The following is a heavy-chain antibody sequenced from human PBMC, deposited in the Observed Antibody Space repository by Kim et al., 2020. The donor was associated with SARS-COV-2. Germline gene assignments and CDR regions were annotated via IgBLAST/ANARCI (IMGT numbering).Heavy chain of an antibody. CDR2: MYHSGST. CDR1: GGSSLMRSTYY. Sequence: SETLSLTCSVSGGSSLMRSTYYWGWIRQPPGKGLEWIGNMYHSGSTYYNPSLKSRVSISVAASTNQFSLKLTSVTAEDTSVYYCAISQRGIGLAGTDWGRGTLVTVSS. V-gene: IGHV4-39*01. D-gene: IGHD6-19*01. CDR3: AISQRGIGLAGTD. J-gene: IGHJ4*02.